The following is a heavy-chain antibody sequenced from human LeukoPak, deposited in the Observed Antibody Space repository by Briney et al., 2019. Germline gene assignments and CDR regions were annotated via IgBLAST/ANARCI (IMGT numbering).Heavy chain of an antibody. Sequence: GASVKVSCKASGYIFTSYYIHWVRQAPGQGLEWMGIINPSGGSTGYAQKFQGRVTMTRDTSTSTVYMELNSLRSDDTAVYYCARHIRIVGVNYYYYYYVDVWGKGTTVTVSS. CDR3: ARHIRIVGVNYYYYYYVDV. J-gene: IGHJ6*03. CDR2: INPSGGST. D-gene: IGHD1-26*01. V-gene: IGHV1-46*01. CDR1: GYIFTSYY.